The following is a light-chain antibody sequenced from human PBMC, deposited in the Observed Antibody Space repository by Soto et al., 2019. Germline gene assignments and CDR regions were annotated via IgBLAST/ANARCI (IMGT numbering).Light chain of an antibody. Sequence: EIVMTQSPATLSVSPGERATLSCRASQSVSSNLAWYQQKPGQGPRLLIYDISTRATGTPARFSASGSGTEFTLTVSSLQSEDFAVDYCQQYSHWPPMYTFGQGTKVEIK. J-gene: IGKJ2*01. CDR2: DIS. CDR3: QQYSHWPPMYT. V-gene: IGKV3-15*01. CDR1: QSVSSN.